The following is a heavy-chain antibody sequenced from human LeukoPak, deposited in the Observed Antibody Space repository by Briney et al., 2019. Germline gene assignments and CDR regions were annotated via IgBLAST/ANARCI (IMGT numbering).Heavy chain of an antibody. CDR1: GFTFSSYA. CDR2: ISGSGGST. Sequence: PPGGSLRLSCAASGFTFSSYAMSWVRQAPGKGLEWVSAISGSGGSTYYADSVKGRFTISRDNSKNTLYLQMNSLRAEDTAVYYCAKNPFRVVRGVIATDYWGLGTLVTVSS. D-gene: IGHD3-10*01. CDR3: AKNPFRVVRGVIATDY. V-gene: IGHV3-23*01. J-gene: IGHJ4*02.